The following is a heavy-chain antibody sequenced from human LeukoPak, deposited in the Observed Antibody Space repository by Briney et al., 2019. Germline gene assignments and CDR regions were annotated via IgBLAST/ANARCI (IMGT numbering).Heavy chain of an antibody. D-gene: IGHD6-19*01. CDR1: GFTFSSYG. CDR3: ARDGLSSGWLQDY. J-gene: IGHJ4*02. Sequence: GGSLRLSCAASGFTFSSYGMHWVRQAPGKGLEWVAVIWYDGSNKYYADSVKGRFTISRDNSENTLYLQMNSLRAEDTAVYYCARDGLSSGWLQDYWGQGTLVTVSS. V-gene: IGHV3-33*01. CDR2: IWYDGSNK.